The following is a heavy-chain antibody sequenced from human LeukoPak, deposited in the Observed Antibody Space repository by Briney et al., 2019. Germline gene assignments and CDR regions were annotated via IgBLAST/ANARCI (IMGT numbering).Heavy chain of an antibody. J-gene: IGHJ4*02. V-gene: IGHV3-33*06. CDR3: AKEMATIIDY. D-gene: IGHD5-12*01. CDR2: IWYDGTNR. Sequence: GGSLRLSCAASGFSLSAYGVHWVRQAPGKGLEWVAVIWYDGTNRYYADSVKGRFTISRDNSKNTLYLQMNSLRAEDTAVYYCAKEMATIIDYWGQGTLVTVSS. CDR1: GFSLSAYG.